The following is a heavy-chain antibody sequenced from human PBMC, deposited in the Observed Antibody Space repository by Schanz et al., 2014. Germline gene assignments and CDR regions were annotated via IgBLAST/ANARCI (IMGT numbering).Heavy chain of an antibody. Sequence: EVQLVESGGGLVQPGTSLRLSCAASGFTFDGYAMHWVRQAPGKGLEWVSGISWNSNHIHYADSVKGRFSISRDNAKNSLYLQMNSLRAEDTAVYYCARPSDSSWYMDVWGKGTTVTVSS. CDR1: GFTFDGYA. D-gene: IGHD2-21*02. V-gene: IGHV3-9*01. CDR2: ISWNSNHI. J-gene: IGHJ6*03. CDR3: ARPSDSSWYMDV.